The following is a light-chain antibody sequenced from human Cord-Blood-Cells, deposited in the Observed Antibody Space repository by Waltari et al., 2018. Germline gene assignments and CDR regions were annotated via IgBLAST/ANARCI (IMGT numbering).Light chain of an antibody. CDR3: QQYNNGPPIT. Sequence: EIVMTQSPATLSVSPGERATLCCRASQSVSSNLAGYQQKPGQAPRLPIYGASTRATGIPARFSGSGSGTEFTLTISSLQSEDFAVYYCQQYNNGPPITFGQGTRLEIK. CDR1: QSVSSN. J-gene: IGKJ5*01. CDR2: GAS. V-gene: IGKV3-15*01.